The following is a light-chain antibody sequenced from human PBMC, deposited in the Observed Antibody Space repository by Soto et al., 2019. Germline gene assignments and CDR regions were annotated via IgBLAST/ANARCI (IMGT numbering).Light chain of an antibody. CDR2: EVS. Sequence: QSALTQPPSASGSPGQSVTISCTGTSSDVGGYNYVSWYQQHPGKAPTLMISEVSKRPSGVPDRFSGSKSGNTASLTVSGLQTEDEAFYYCSSSAGIYHYLVFGGGTKLTVL. CDR1: SSDVGGYNY. J-gene: IGLJ3*02. CDR3: SSSAGIYHYLV. V-gene: IGLV2-8*01.